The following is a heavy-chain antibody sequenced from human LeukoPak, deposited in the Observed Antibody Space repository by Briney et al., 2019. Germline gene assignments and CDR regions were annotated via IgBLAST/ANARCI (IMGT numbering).Heavy chain of an antibody. CDR3: AKLAPYDYVWGSYRWEGNYFDY. J-gene: IGHJ4*02. CDR1: GFTFSSYA. CDR2: ISGSGGST. V-gene: IGHV3-23*01. Sequence: GGSLRLSCAASGFTFSSYAMSWVRQAPGKGLEWVSAISGSGGSTYYADPVKGRFTISRDNSKNTLYLQMNSLRAEDTAVYYCAKLAPYDYVWGSYRWEGNYFDYWGQGTLVTVSS. D-gene: IGHD3-16*02.